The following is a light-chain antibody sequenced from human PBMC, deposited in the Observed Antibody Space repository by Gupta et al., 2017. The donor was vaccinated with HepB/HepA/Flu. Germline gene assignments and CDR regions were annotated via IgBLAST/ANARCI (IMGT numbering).Light chain of an antibody. Sequence: QSVLTQPPSASGTPGQRVTISCSGSSSNIGTNTVSWYQHLPGSAPKLLSYFYSQRPSGVPDRFSGSRSGASASLAISGLQSEDEADYYCAAWDDSLNIYVFGAGTKVTVL. CDR3: AAWDDSLNIYV. V-gene: IGLV1-44*01. CDR2: FYS. CDR1: SSNIGTNT. J-gene: IGLJ1*01.